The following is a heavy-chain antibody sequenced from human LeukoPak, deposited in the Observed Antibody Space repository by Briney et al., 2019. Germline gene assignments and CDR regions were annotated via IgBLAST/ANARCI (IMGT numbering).Heavy chain of an antibody. D-gene: IGHD3-22*01. CDR2: IYPGDSDT. CDR1: GYSFTSYW. V-gene: IGHV5-51*01. J-gene: IGHJ3*02. Sequence: GGSLKISCKGSGYSFTSYWIGWVRQMPGKGLEGIGIIYPGDSDTRYSPSFQGQVTISADKSISTAYLQWSSLKASDTAMYYCARPYDSSGPWAFDIWGQGTMVTVSS. CDR3: ARPYDSSGPWAFDI.